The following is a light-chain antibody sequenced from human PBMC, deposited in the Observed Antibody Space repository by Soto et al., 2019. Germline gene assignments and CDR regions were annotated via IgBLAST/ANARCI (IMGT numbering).Light chain of an antibody. CDR3: QQYHNWPPFT. Sequence: EIVMTQSPATLSVSPGERATLSCRASQSVSGNLAWYQQKPGQAPRLLIYGASPRATGVPARFSGSGSGTEFILTISSLQSEDFALYHCQQYHNWPPFTFGGGTKVEI. J-gene: IGKJ4*01. V-gene: IGKV3-15*01. CDR2: GAS. CDR1: QSVSGN.